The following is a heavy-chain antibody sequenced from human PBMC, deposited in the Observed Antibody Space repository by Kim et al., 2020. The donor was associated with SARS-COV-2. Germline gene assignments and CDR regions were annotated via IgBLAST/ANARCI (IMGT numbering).Heavy chain of an antibody. CDR1: GGSISSGGYY. CDR2: IYYSGGT. CDR3: VRECFWCGSNWLEP. J-gene: IGHJ5*02. V-gene: IGHV4-31*03. D-gene: IGHD3-3*01. Sequence: SETLSLTCTVSGGSISSGGYYWSWIRQHPGMGMEWIGYIYYSGGTYYNPSLTSRVTISVDTSTNQFSLNLSSVTDAATVVYYCVRECFWCGSNWLEPWG.